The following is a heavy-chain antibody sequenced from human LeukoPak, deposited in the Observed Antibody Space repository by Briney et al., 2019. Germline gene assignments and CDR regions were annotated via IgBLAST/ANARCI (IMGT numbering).Heavy chain of an antibody. CDR1: GFTFSSYS. D-gene: IGHD3-9*01. Sequence: GGSLRLSCAASGFTFSSYSMNWVRQAPGKGLEWVSSISSSSSYIYYADSVKGRFTISRDNAKNSLYLQMNSLRAEDTAVYYCASALRDILTGYYLDYWGQGTLVTVSS. CDR3: ASALRDILTGYYLDY. CDR2: ISSSSSYI. V-gene: IGHV3-21*01. J-gene: IGHJ4*02.